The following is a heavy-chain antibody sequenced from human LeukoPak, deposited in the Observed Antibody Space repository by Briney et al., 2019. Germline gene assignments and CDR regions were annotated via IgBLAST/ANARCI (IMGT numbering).Heavy chain of an antibody. V-gene: IGHV3-21*06. Sequence: GGSLRLSCAASGFTFSSYNMNWVRQAPGKGLEWVSSISSSSSYIYYADSVKGRFTISRDNAKNSMYLQMNSLRAEDTAVYYCGGTTMVRGVSYYYMDVWGKGTTVTISS. CDR3: GGTTMVRGVSYYYMDV. J-gene: IGHJ6*03. CDR2: ISSSSSYI. D-gene: IGHD3-10*01. CDR1: GFTFSSYN.